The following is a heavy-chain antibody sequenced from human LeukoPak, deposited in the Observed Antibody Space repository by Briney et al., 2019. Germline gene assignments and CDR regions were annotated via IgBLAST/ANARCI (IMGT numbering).Heavy chain of an antibody. D-gene: IGHD3-10*01. Sequence: GESLKTSCKGSGYSFTSYWNGWVRQRPGKGLELMGIIYPGDSDTRYSPSFQGQVTISADKSLSPAYLQWSSLKASDTAMYYCARTMVRGVIASARDYWGQGTLVTVSS. V-gene: IGHV5-51*01. J-gene: IGHJ4*02. CDR3: ARTMVRGVIASARDY. CDR1: GYSFTSYW. CDR2: IYPGDSDT.